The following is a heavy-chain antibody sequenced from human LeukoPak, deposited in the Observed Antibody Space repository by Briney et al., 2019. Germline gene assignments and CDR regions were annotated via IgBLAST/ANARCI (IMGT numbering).Heavy chain of an antibody. CDR1: GYSISSGYY. D-gene: IGHD3-22*01. CDR3: ASPRGDDSGGYYTWYFRH. V-gene: IGHV4-38-2*02. CDR2: SGST. J-gene: IGHJ1*01. Sequence: SETLCLTCTVSGYSISSGYYWGWIGQPPGKGLEWIGSGSTYYNPSLKSRVTISVATSKTQFSLKLSSVTAADTAVYFCASPRGDDSGGYYTWYFRHWGQGILVTVSS.